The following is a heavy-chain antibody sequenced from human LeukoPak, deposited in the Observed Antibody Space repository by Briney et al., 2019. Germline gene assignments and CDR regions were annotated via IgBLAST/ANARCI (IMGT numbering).Heavy chain of an antibody. D-gene: IGHD5-12*01. J-gene: IGHJ4*02. CDR1: GFTFSNYG. CDR3: AKIVDSCTRD. CDR2: IGGHGQTT. Sequence: GGSLRLSCAASGFTFSNYGMSWVRQAPGKGLEWVSAIGGHGQTTYYADSVKGRFTVSRDNSKNTLYLQMNSLRAEDTAVYYCAKIVDSCTRDWGQGTLVTVSS. V-gene: IGHV3-23*01.